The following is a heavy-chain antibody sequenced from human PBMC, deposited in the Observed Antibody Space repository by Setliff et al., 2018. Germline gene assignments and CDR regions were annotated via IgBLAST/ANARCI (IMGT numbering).Heavy chain of an antibody. CDR3: ATAVWELLY. CDR2: INPDNGGT. D-gene: IGHD1-26*01. J-gene: IGHJ4*02. V-gene: IGHV1-2*02. CDR1: GYAFFGYF. Sequence: ASVKVSCKASGYAFFGYFMNWVRQAPGQGPKWMGWINPDNGGTHYAEKFQGRVTMTRDTSISTAYMELSSLRSDDTAIYYCATAVWELLYWGQGALVTVSS.